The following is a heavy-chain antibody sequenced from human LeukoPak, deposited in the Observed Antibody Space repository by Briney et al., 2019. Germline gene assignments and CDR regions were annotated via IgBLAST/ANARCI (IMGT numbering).Heavy chain of an antibody. V-gene: IGHV3-48*02. Sequence: PPGGSLRLSCAASGFTFSTYSMNWVRQAPGKGLEWVSYISSSGSTKYYADSVKGRFTISRDNAKNSLYLQMNSLRDEDTAVYYCARCGSRDGYYYFDYWGQGTLVTVSS. D-gene: IGHD5-24*01. J-gene: IGHJ4*02. CDR2: ISSSGSTK. CDR3: ARCGSRDGYYYFDY. CDR1: GFTFSTYS.